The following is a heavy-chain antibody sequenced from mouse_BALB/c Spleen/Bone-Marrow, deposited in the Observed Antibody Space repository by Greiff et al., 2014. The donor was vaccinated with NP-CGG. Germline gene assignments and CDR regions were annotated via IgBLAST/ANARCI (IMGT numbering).Heavy chain of an antibody. CDR1: GFSLTSYG. CDR3: AREGDYYGSSDY. D-gene: IGHD1-1*01. V-gene: IGHV2-9*02. CDR2: IWAGGST. Sequence: VKLMESGPGLVAPSQSLSITCTVSGFSLTSYGVHWVRQPPGKGLEWLGVIWAGGSTNYNSALMSRLSISKDNSKSQVLLKMNSLQTDDTAMYYCAREGDYYGSSDYWGQGTTLTVSS. J-gene: IGHJ2*01.